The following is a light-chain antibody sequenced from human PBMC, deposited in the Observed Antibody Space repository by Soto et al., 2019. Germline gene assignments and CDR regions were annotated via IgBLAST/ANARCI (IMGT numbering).Light chain of an antibody. V-gene: IGKV2-24*01. CDR2: MIS. CDR1: QSLVHSDGNSY. CDR3: MQATQPYT. J-gene: IGKJ2*01. Sequence: VMTQTPLSSPVTLGQPASISCRSSQSLVHSDGNSYLSWLHQRPGQPPRLLIYMISNRFSVVPDRFSGSWAGTEFTLKISRVEPEDVGVYYCMQATQPYTFGQGTKLEIK.